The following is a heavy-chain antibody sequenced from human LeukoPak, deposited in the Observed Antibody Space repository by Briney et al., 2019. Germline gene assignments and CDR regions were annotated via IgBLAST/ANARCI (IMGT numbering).Heavy chain of an antibody. D-gene: IGHD3-9*01. J-gene: IGHJ4*02. CDR2: IYYTGTT. V-gene: IGHV4-59*01. CDR1: GGSINNYG. CDR3: ARYNSLNRDFTALDF. Sequence: PSETLSLTCSVSGGSINNYGGAWIRQPPGRGLELLGFIYYTGTTLHNPSFKSRVTLSVDTSKNQFSLKLSSVTAADTAIYYCARYNSLNRDFTALDFWGQGILVTVSS.